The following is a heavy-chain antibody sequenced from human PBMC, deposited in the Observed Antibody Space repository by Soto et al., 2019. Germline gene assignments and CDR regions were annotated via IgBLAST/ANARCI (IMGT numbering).Heavy chain of an antibody. V-gene: IGHV3-30*18. CDR2: ISYDGSNK. Sequence: GGSLRLSCAASGFTFSTYGMHWVRQAPGKGLEWVAVISYDGSNKYYADSVKGRFTISRDNSKNTLYLQMNSLRAEDTAVFYCAKDTYSDFWSGYYYYYGMDVWGQGTTVTVSS. D-gene: IGHD3-3*01. J-gene: IGHJ6*02. CDR3: AKDTYSDFWSGYYYYYGMDV. CDR1: GFTFSTYG.